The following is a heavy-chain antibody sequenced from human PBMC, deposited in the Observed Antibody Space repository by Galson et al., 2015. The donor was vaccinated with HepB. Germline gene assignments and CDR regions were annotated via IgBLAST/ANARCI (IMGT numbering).Heavy chain of an antibody. CDR3: ARGRRFLEWLFSREEYAFEI. V-gene: IGHV1-2*02. Sequence: SVKVSCKASGYTFTGYYMHWVRQAPGQGLEWMGWINPNSGGTNYAQKFQGRVTMTRDTSISTAYMELSRLRSDDTAVYYCARGRRFLEWLFSREEYAFEIWGQGTMVTVSS. CDR1: GYTFTGYY. CDR2: INPNSGGT. J-gene: IGHJ3*02. D-gene: IGHD3-3*01.